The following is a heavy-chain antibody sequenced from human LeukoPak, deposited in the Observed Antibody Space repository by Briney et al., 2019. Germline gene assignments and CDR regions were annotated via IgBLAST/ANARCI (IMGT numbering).Heavy chain of an antibody. J-gene: IGHJ3*02. V-gene: IGHV3-7*05. D-gene: IGHD5-24*01. CDR2: INQDGREK. CDR1: GFTLSIYW. CDR3: ARGFDGYYGFDI. Sequence: GGSLRLSCEASGFTLSIYWMSWVRQAPGKGLEWVANINQDGREKYYVDSVKGRFTISRDNAKKSLYLQMNSLRVEDTAVYYCARGFDGYYGFDIWGQGTMVTVSS.